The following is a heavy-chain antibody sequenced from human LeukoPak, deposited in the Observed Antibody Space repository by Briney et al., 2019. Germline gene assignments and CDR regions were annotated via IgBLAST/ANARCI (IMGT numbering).Heavy chain of an antibody. CDR2: INPNSGGT. CDR3: AREDRSADYDILTGYSSYGMDV. D-gene: IGHD3-9*01. Sequence: GASVKVSCKASGYTFTGYYMHWVRQAPGQGLEWMGWINPNSGGTNYAQKFQGWVTMTRDTSISTAYMELSRLRSDDTAVYYCAREDRSADYDILTGYSSYGMDVWGQGTTVTVSS. J-gene: IGHJ6*02. CDR1: GYTFTGYY. V-gene: IGHV1-2*04.